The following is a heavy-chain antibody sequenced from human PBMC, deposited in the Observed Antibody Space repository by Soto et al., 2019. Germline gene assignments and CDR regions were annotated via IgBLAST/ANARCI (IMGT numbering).Heavy chain of an antibody. D-gene: IGHD6-19*01. V-gene: IGHV4-31*03. Sequence: QVRLQESGPGLVKPSQTLSLTCTVSGGSISSGAYFWSWVRQHPVRGLEWIGYIYYRGSTYYNTSVKCRLTISVDTTKIQFSPNLTSVTAAETAVYYCPRAEGYSSWGQFAPGGEGTLVTVTS. CDR2: IYYRGST. CDR3: PRAEGYSSWGQFAP. CDR1: GGSISSGAYF. J-gene: IGHJ5*02.